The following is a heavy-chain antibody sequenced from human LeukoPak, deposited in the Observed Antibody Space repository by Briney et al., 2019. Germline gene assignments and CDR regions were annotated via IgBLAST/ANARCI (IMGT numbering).Heavy chain of an antibody. Sequence: TSETLSLTCTVSGASISSHYWSWIRQPPGKGLEWIGYLYYSGSTNYNPSLKSRVTISVDTSKNQSSLKLSTVTAADTAVYYCARHTSDGYGPAPYGFDIWGQGTMVTVSS. D-gene: IGHD2-2*03. V-gene: IGHV4-59*08. J-gene: IGHJ3*02. CDR3: ARHTSDGYGPAPYGFDI. CDR2: LYYSGST. CDR1: GASISSHY.